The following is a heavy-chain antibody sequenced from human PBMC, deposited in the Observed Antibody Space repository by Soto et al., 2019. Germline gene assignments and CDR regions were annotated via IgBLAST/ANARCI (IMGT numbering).Heavy chain of an antibody. CDR2: ISGSGDDT. CDR3: AAGYCTIDVCPPGAL. D-gene: IGHD2-8*01. Sequence: EVYLLESGGGLVEPGGSLRVSCAASAFSFSSYAMSWVRLAPGKGLEWVSSISGSGDDTYYADSVKGRFTISRDNSQRTLYLQMDSLRAGDTALYYCAAGYCTIDVCPPGALWGRGTMVSVSS. V-gene: IGHV3-23*01. J-gene: IGHJ2*01. CDR1: AFSFSSYA.